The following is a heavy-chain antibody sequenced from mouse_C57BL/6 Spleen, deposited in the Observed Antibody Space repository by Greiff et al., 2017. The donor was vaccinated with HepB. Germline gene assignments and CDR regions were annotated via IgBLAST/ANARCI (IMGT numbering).Heavy chain of an antibody. J-gene: IGHJ4*01. CDR3: ARKTTVVATNYYAMDY. CDR1: GYTFTSYW. Sequence: VQLQQSGAELVKPGASVKMSCKASGYTFTSYWITWVKQRPGQGLEWIGDIYPGSGSTNYNEKFKSKATLTVDTSSSTAYMQLSSLTSEDSAVYYCARKTTVVATNYYAMDYWGQGTSVTVSS. D-gene: IGHD1-1*01. CDR2: IYPGSGST. V-gene: IGHV1-55*01.